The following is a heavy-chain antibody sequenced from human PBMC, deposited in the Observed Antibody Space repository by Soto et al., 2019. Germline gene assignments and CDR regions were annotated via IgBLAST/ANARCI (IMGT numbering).Heavy chain of an antibody. J-gene: IGHJ4*02. D-gene: IGHD3-10*01. CDR2: ISGSGGST. V-gene: IGHV3-23*01. CDR3: AKVHGSGNYHNFPDY. Sequence: GGSLRLSCAASGFTFSTYAISWVRQAPGKGLEWVSLISGSGGSTYYADSVKGRFTISRDNSKNTLYLQMNSLRAEDTAVYYCAKVHGSGNYHNFPDYWGQGTLVTVSS. CDR1: GFTFSTYA.